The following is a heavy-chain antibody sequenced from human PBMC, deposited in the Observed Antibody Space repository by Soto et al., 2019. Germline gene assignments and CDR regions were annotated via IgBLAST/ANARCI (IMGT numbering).Heavy chain of an antibody. CDR1: GGTFSSYA. J-gene: IGHJ4*01. CDR3: ARFADYCYLEY. CDR2: LIPIFGTA. Sequence: GASVKVSCKASGGTFSSYAISWVRPAPGQGLEWMGGLIPIFGTANYAQKFQGRVTITAAESTRTAYMELSSLRSEDTAVDYCARFADYCYLEYWGHGTLVTVSS. V-gene: IGHV1-69*13. D-gene: IGHD4-17*01.